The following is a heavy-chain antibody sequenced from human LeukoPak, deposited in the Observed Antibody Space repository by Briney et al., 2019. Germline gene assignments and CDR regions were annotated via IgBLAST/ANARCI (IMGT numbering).Heavy chain of an antibody. CDR2: IYYSGST. V-gene: IGHV4-39*01. CDR3: ASQKKPGIAVAGTSFDY. J-gene: IGHJ4*02. CDR1: GGSISSSSYY. D-gene: IGHD6-19*01. Sequence: NSSETLSLTCTVSGGSISSSSYYWGWIRQPPGKGLEWIGSIYYSGSTYYNPSLKSRVTISVDTSKNQFSLKLSSVTAADTAVYYCASQKKPGIAVAGTSFDYWGQGTLVTVSS.